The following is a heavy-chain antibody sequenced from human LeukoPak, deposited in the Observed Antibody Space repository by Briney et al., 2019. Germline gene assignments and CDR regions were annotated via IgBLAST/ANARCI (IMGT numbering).Heavy chain of an antibody. CDR2: IIPIFGTA. CDR1: GGIFSSDA. Sequence: GASVNVSCKASGGIFSSDAISWVRQAAGQGLEGMGGIIPIFGTANYAQKFQGRVTITTDESTSTAYMELSSLRSEDTAVYYCARGRGVVAATNYYGMDVWGQGTTVTVSS. V-gene: IGHV1-69*05. CDR3: ARGRGVVAATNYYGMDV. J-gene: IGHJ6*02. D-gene: IGHD2-15*01.